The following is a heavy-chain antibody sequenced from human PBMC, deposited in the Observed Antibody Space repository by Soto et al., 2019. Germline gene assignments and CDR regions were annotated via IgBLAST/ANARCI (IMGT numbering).Heavy chain of an antibody. J-gene: IGHJ5*02. CDR1: GCTFTSYA. CDR2: INAGNGNS. Sequence: ASVKVSCKASGCTFTSYAMHWVRQAPGQRLEWMGWINAGNGNSKYSQKFQGRVTITRDTSASTAYMELSSLRSEDTAVYYCARSISSSWYSNRNWFDPWGQGTLVTVSS. CDR3: ARSISSSWYSNRNWFDP. D-gene: IGHD6-13*01. V-gene: IGHV1-3*01.